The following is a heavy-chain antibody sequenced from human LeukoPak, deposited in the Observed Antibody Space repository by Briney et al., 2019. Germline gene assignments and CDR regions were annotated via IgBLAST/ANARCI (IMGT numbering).Heavy chain of an antibody. CDR1: GGSFSGYY. J-gene: IGHJ6*03. D-gene: IGHD6-13*01. CDR3: ARDYYGSWYSAHLQAYYYYYMDV. Sequence: PSETLSLTCAVYGGSFSGYYWSWIRQPAGKGLEWIGRIYTSGSTNYNPSLKSRVTMSVDTSKNQFSLKLSSVTAADTAVYYCARDYYGSWYSAHLQAYYYYYMDVWGKGTTVTISS. V-gene: IGHV4-59*10. CDR2: IYTSGST.